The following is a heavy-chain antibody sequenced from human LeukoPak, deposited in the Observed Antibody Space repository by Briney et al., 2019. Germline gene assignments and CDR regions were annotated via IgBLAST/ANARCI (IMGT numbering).Heavy chain of an antibody. V-gene: IGHV5-51*01. CDR2: IYPGDSDT. CDR1: GYSFTSYW. CDR3: ARTALAVTTPFDY. J-gene: IGHJ4*02. D-gene: IGHD4-17*01. Sequence: GESLKISCEGSGYSFTSYWIGWVRQMPGKGLEWMGIIYPGDSDTRYSPSFQGQVTISADKSISTAYLQWSSLKASDTAMYYCARTALAVTTPFDYWGQGTLVTVSS.